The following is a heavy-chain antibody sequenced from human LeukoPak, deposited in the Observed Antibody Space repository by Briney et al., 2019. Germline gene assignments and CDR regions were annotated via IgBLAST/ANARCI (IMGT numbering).Heavy chain of an antibody. V-gene: IGHV1-8*03. CDR2: MNPNSGNT. CDR3: ARAGKYYDFPI. CDR1: GYTFTSYD. Sequence: ASVKVSCKASGYTFTSYDINWVRQATGRGLEWMGWMNPNSGNTGYAQKFQGRVTITRNTSISTAYMELSSLRSEDTAVYYCARAGKYYDFPIWGQGTLVTVSS. D-gene: IGHD3-3*01. J-gene: IGHJ4*02.